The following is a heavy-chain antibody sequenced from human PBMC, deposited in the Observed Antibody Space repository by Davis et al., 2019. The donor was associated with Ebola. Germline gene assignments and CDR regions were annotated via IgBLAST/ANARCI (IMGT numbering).Heavy chain of an antibody. V-gene: IGHV3-7*03. Sequence: GESLKISCAASGFTFSSYWMSWVRQAPGKGLEWVANIKQDGSEKYYVDSVKGRFTISRDNAKNSLYLQMNSLKTEDTAVYYCTRDSVTVTTNYYYGMDVWGQGTTVTVSS. CDR3: TRDSVTVTTNYYYGMDV. J-gene: IGHJ6*02. D-gene: IGHD4-17*01. CDR2: IKQDGSEK. CDR1: GFTFSSYW.